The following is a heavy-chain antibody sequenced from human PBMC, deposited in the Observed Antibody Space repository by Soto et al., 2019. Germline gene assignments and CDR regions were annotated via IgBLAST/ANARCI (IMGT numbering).Heavy chain of an antibody. V-gene: IGHV5-51*01. Sequence: GVLLRISCKGSGYRCASYWIGWVRQMPGKGLEWMGIIYPGDSDTRYSPSFQGQVTISADKSISTAYLQWSSLKASDTAMYYCAGGGVRGVITRTRDYYGMDVGGQGTTVTVSS. CDR1: GYRCASYW. CDR2: IYPGDSDT. CDR3: AGGGVRGVITRTRDYYGMDV. D-gene: IGHD3-10*01. J-gene: IGHJ6*02.